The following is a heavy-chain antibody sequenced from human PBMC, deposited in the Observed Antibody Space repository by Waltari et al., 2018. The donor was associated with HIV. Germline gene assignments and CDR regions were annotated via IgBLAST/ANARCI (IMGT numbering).Heavy chain of an antibody. Sequence: QVQLVESGGGLVQPGGSLRLSWSAPGFIFRDLAIHWVREAPGKGLEWVAVISRDGSSKYYADSVQGRFTISRDNSKNSLHLHMNSLRPKDTAVYYCAREGIVAAPFDFWGLGTLVTVSS. CDR2: ISRDGSSK. CDR3: AREGIVAAPFDF. V-gene: IGHV3-30*01. D-gene: IGHD2-15*01. CDR1: GFIFRDLA. J-gene: IGHJ4*02.